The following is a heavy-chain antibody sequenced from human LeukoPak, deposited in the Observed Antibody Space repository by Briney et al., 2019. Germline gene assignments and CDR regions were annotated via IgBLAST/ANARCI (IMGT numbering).Heavy chain of an antibody. Sequence: GGSLRLSCAASGFTFSSYWMQWVRQAPGKGLVWVSRINSDGSSTSYADSVKGRFTISRDNAKNTLYLQVNSLRAEDTAVYYCARDLSLPHYDFWSGYSSPSWFDPWGQGTLVTVSS. CDR2: INSDGSST. V-gene: IGHV3-74*01. CDR3: ARDLSLPHYDFWSGYSSPSWFDP. D-gene: IGHD3-3*01. CDR1: GFTFSSYW. J-gene: IGHJ5*02.